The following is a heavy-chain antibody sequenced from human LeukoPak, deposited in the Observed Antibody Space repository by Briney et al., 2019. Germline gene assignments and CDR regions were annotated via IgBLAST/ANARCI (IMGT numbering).Heavy chain of an antibody. Sequence: SETLSLTCTVSGGSISSYYWSWIRQPPGKGLEWIGYIYYSGSTNYNPSLKSRVTISVDTSKNQFSLKLSSVTAADTAVYYCARYSSGWYLADGMDVWGQGTTVTVS. V-gene: IGHV4-59*08. D-gene: IGHD6-19*01. CDR3: ARYSSGWYLADGMDV. CDR1: GGSISSYY. J-gene: IGHJ6*02. CDR2: IYYSGST.